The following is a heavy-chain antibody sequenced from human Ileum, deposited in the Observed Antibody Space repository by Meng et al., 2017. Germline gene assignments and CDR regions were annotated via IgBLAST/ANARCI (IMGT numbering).Heavy chain of an antibody. J-gene: IGHJ4*02. CDR2: IKSKRDGETT. CDR1: GFKFSDYY. Sequence: VQRVESGRGLVKPGGSLRLSCANSGFKFSDYYMNWIRQAPGKGLEWVSRIKSKRDGETTDYAAPVKGRFTISRDDSENTVYLQMNSLKAEDTAVYYCTHGHLAGTFFDYWSQGILVTVSS. V-gene: IGHV3-15*01. CDR3: THGHLAGTFFDY. D-gene: IGHD1-1*01.